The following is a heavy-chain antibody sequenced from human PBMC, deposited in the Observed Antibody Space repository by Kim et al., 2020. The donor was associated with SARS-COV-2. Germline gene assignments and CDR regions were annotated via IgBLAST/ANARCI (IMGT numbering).Heavy chain of an antibody. J-gene: IGHJ3*02. CDR3: ARVGSSGWDDAFDI. V-gene: IGHV3-7*01. D-gene: IGHD6-19*01. Sequence: VDSVKSRFTISRDNAKNSLYLQMNSLRAEDTAVYYCARVGSSGWDDAFDIWGQGTMVTVSS.